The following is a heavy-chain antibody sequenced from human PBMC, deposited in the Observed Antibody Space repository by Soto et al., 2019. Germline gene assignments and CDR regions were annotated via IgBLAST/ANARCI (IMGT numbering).Heavy chain of an antibody. D-gene: IGHD3-10*01. CDR1: GFTVSNNY. J-gene: IGHJ4*02. V-gene: IGHV3-53*01. CDR3: GTPPGGGGY. CDR2: IYSGGYT. Sequence: EVQLVESGGGLIQPGGSLRLSCAVSGFTVSNNYMSWVRQAPGKGLEGVSVIYSGGYTAYGDSVKGRFTISRDNSKNTLYPQKNTPGAGGPAVFFWGTPPGGGGYWGQGTPVTVSS.